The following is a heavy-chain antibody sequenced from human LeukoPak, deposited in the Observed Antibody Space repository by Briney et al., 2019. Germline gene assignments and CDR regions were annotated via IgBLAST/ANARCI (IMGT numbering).Heavy chain of an antibody. D-gene: IGHD1-26*01. J-gene: IGHJ5*02. Sequence: PGGSLRLSCAASGFIVSGSYMGWVRQTPGKGLEWVAVVYSGDSTYYADSVKGRFTISRDNSKNTLYLDMNSLRADDTALYYCARDQLSVGWAFDPWGQGTLVTVSP. CDR2: VYSGDST. CDR1: GFIVSGSY. CDR3: ARDQLSVGWAFDP. V-gene: IGHV3-66*01.